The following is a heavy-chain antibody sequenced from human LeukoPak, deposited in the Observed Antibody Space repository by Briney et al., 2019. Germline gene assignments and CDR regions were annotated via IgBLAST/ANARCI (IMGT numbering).Heavy chain of an antibody. V-gene: IGHV3-11*04. CDR2: IGTGGRIT. Sequence: KPGGSLLLSCAASGVTFSDYYMSWIRQAPGKGLQWVSYIGTGGRITYYADSGKGLFTISRHNAKNSLYLQMNSLRVEDTAVYYCASILEGYHYYMDVWGKGTTVTVSS. CDR1: GVTFSDYY. CDR3: ASILEGYHYYMDV. J-gene: IGHJ6*03.